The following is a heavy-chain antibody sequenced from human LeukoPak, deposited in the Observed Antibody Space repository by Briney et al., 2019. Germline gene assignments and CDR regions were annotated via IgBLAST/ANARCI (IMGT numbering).Heavy chain of an antibody. CDR1: GYSFTSYW. J-gene: IGHJ4*02. CDR3: ARSALYYYDSSGYPFDY. V-gene: IGHV5-10-1*01. D-gene: IGHD3-22*01. Sequence: GESLKISCKGSGYSFTSYWISWVRQMPGKGLEWMGRIDPSDSYTNYSPSFQGHVTISADKSIGTAYLQWSSLKASDTAMYYCARSALYYYDSSGYPFDYWGQGTLVTVSS. CDR2: IDPSDSYT.